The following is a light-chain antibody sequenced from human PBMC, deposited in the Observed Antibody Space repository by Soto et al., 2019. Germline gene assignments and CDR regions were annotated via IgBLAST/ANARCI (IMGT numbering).Light chain of an antibody. CDR2: DVS. CDR1: SSDVGGYNY. J-gene: IGLJ2*01. CDR3: SSYTSSSTLVV. Sequence: QSALTQPASVSGSHGQSITISCTGTSSDVGGYNYVSWYQQHPGKAPKLMIYDVSNRPSGVSNRFSGSKSGNTASLTISGRQAEDEADYYCSSYTSSSTLVVFGGGTQLT. V-gene: IGLV2-14*01.